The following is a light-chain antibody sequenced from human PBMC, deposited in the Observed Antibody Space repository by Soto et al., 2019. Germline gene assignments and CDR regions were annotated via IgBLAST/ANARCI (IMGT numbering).Light chain of an antibody. CDR1: QTISSW. J-gene: IGKJ1*01. CDR3: QHYNSYSEA. CDR2: KAS. Sequence: DIQMTQSRSTLSGSVGDRVTITCRASQTISSWLAWYQQKPGKAPKLLIYKASTLKSGVPSRFSGSGSGTELTLTISSLQPDDFATYYCQHYNSYSEAFGHRTKV. V-gene: IGKV1-5*03.